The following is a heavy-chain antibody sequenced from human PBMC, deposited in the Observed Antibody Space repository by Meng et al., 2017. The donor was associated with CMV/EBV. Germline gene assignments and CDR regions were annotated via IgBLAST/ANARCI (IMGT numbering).Heavy chain of an antibody. V-gene: IGHV3-33*06. CDR3: AKVRRVVTKGSDYGMDV. Sequence: GESLKISCAASGFTFSSYGMHWVRQAPGKGLEWVAVIWYDGSNKYYADSVKGRFTISGDNSKNTLYLQMNSLRAEDTAVYYCAKVRRVVTKGSDYGMDVWGQGTTVTVSS. CDR1: GFTFSSYG. D-gene: IGHD3-3*01. J-gene: IGHJ6*02. CDR2: IWYDGSNK.